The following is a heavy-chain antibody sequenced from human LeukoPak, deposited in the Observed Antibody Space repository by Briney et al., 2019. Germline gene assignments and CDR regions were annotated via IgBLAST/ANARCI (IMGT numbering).Heavy chain of an antibody. V-gene: IGHV3-33*01. Sequence: PGGSLRLPCAAWVFTFCSYGMHWARQAPGKGLEWVAVIWYDGSNKYYADSVKGRFTISRDNSKNTLYLQMNSLRAEDTAVYYCASFLTGTTEGDYWGQGTLVTVSS. CDR3: ASFLTGTTEGDY. J-gene: IGHJ4*02. D-gene: IGHD1-7*01. CDR1: VFTFCSYG. CDR2: IWYDGSNK.